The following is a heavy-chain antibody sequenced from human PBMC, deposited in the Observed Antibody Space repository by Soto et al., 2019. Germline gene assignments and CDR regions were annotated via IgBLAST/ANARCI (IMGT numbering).Heavy chain of an antibody. CDR1: GGSISSGGYY. D-gene: IGHD3-9*01. V-gene: IGHV4-31*03. CDR3: ATRHDILTGFDY. CDR2: IYYSGST. J-gene: IGHJ4*02. Sequence: TSETLSLTCTVSGGSISSGGYYWSWIRQHPGKGLEWIGYIYYSGSTYYNPSLKSRVTISVDTSKNQFSLKLSSVTAADTAVYYCATRHDILTGFDYWGQGTLVTVSS.